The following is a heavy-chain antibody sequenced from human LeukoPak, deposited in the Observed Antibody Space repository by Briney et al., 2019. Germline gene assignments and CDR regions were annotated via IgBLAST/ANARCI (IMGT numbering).Heavy chain of an antibody. CDR3: ARAPLHYDFWSGYYTFLDY. Sequence: SDTLSLTCTVSGGSISSYYWSWIQQPPGKGLEWIGYIYYSGSTNYNPSLKSRVTISVDTSKNQFSLKLSSVTAADTAVYYCARAPLHYDFWSGYYTFLDYWGQGTLVTVSS. CDR2: IYYSGST. J-gene: IGHJ4*02. V-gene: IGHV4-59*01. CDR1: GGSISSYY. D-gene: IGHD3-3*01.